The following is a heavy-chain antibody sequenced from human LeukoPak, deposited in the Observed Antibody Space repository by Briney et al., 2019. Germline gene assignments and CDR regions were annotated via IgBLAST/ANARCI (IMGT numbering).Heavy chain of an antibody. CDR3: ARLTERTTYRDY. V-gene: IGHV4-34*01. J-gene: IGHJ4*02. CDR1: GGSFTGYH. CDR2: INHRGHP. Sequence: SETLSLTCAVYGGSFTGYHWNWIRQSPQRGLEWIGEINHRGHPHYNPSLESRLTISVDPSKNQFSLTLKSVTAADTAVYFCARLTERTTYRDYWGQGTLVTVSS. D-gene: IGHD4-11*01.